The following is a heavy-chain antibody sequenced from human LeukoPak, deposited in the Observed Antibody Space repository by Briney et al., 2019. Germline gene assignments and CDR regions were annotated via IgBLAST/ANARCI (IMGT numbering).Heavy chain of an antibody. V-gene: IGHV4-59*01. CDR3: ATGRGIAVAEWPFDY. CDR1: GGSISSYY. Sequence: SSETLPLTCTVSGGSISSYYWSWIRQPPGKGLEWIGYIYYSASTNYNPSLKSRVTISVDTSKNQFSLKVSSVTAADTAVYYCATGRGIAVAEWPFDYWGQGTLVTVSS. D-gene: IGHD6-19*01. J-gene: IGHJ4*02. CDR2: IYYSAST.